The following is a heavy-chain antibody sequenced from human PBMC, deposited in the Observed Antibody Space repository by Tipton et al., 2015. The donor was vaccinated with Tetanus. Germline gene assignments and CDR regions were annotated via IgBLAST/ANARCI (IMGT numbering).Heavy chain of an antibody. CDR3: ARVWGRGQLVTKPNWYFDL. V-gene: IGHV3-11*01. D-gene: IGHD6-6*01. CDR2: ISSSGSTI. CDR1: GFTFSDYY. J-gene: IGHJ2*01. Sequence: SLRLSCAASGFTFSDYYMSWIRQAPGKGLEWVSYISSSGSTIYYADSVKGRFTISRDNAKNSLSLQVNSLRAEDTAVYYCARVWGRGQLVTKPNWYFDLWGRGTRVTVSS.